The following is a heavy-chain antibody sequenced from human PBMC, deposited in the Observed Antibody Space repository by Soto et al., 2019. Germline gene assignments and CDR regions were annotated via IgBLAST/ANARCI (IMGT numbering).Heavy chain of an antibody. CDR1: GYTFTGYY. J-gene: IGHJ4*02. Sequence: ASVKVSGKASGYTFTGYYMHWVRQAPGQGLEWMGWINPNSGGTNYAQKFQGRVTMTRDTSISTAYMELSRLRSDDTAVYYCARGVVAVLITYYYDSSGYPDYWGQGTLVTVSS. CDR3: ARGVVAVLITYYYDSSGYPDY. CDR2: INPNSGGT. D-gene: IGHD3-22*01. V-gene: IGHV1-2*02.